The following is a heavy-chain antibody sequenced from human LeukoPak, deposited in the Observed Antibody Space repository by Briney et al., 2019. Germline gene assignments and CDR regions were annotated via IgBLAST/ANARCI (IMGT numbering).Heavy chain of an antibody. V-gene: IGHV4-4*07. CDR2: IYTSGST. D-gene: IGHD3-10*01. J-gene: IGHJ4*02. Sequence: SETLSLTCTVSGGSLSIYYWSWVRQPAGKGLEWIGRIYTSGSTNYNPSLKSRVTMSVDTSKNQFSLKLSSVTAADTAVYYCARDSYYYGSGSYPFDYWGQGTLVTVSS. CDR1: GGSLSIYY. CDR3: ARDSYYYGSGSYPFDY.